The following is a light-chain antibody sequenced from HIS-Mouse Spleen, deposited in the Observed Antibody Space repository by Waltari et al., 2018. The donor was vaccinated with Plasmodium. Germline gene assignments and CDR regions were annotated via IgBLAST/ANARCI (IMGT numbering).Light chain of an antibody. CDR3: AAWDDSLNGVV. CDR1: SSNLGSNT. V-gene: IGLV1-44*01. Sequence: QSVLTQPPSASGTPGQRVTIPCSGSSSNLGSNTVTWYQQLPGTAPKLPIYSNNQRPSGVPDRFSGSKSGTSASLAISGLQSEDEADYYCAAWDDSLNGVVFGGGTKLTVL. CDR2: SNN. J-gene: IGLJ2*01.